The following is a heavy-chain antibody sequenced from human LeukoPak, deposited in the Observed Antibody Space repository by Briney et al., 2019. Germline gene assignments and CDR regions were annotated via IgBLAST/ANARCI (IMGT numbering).Heavy chain of an antibody. V-gene: IGHV4-59*08. CDR2: IYYSGST. D-gene: IGHD1-26*01. CDR1: GGSISSYY. Sequence: PSETLSLTCTVSGGSISSYYWSWIRQPPGKGLEWIGYIYYSGSTNYNPSLKSRVTISVDTSKNQFSLKLSSVTAADTAVYYCAGRKASGYFDYWGQGTLVTVSS. CDR3: AGRKASGYFDY. J-gene: IGHJ4*02.